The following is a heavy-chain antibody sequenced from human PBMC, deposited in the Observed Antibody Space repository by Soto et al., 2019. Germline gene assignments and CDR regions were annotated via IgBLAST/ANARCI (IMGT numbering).Heavy chain of an antibody. J-gene: IGHJ6*03. V-gene: IGHV6-1*01. CDR1: GDSVSSNSAA. D-gene: IGHD3-10*01. CDR3: ARGYGSGSTPYYYYYYYMDV. CDR2: TYYRSKWYN. Sequence: SQTLSRTCAISGDSVSSNSAAWNWIRQSPSRGLEWLGRTYYRSKWYNDYAVSVKSRITINPDTSKNQLSLQLNSVTPEDTAVYYCARGYGSGSTPYYYYYYYMDVWGKGTTVTVSS.